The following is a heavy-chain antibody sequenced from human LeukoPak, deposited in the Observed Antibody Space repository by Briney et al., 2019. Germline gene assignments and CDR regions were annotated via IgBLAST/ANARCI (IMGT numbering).Heavy chain of an antibody. Sequence: PGGSLRLSCAASGFTFRSYGMTWVRQAPGKGLEWVSAISGSGDSKYYADSVKGRFTISRDNSRNTLYLQMNSLRAGDTAVYYCAKSFRSTSLDYWGQGTLVTVSS. D-gene: IGHD2-2*01. CDR2: ISGSGDSK. J-gene: IGHJ4*02. V-gene: IGHV3-23*01. CDR3: AKSFRSTSLDY. CDR1: GFTFRSYG.